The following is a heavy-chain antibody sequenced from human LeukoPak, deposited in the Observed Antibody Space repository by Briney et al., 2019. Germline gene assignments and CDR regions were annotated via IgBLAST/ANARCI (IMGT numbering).Heavy chain of an antibody. V-gene: IGHV7-4-1*02. Sequence: ASVKISCQASGYIFTQYAMNWVRQAPGQGLEFMGWISTKTGNPRNAQGFTGRFEFSLDTTVSAAYLQISSLEAADTAVYYCVTSTGYWGRGTLVTVSS. CDR2: ISTKTGNP. CDR1: GYIFTQYA. J-gene: IGHJ4*02. CDR3: VTSTGY.